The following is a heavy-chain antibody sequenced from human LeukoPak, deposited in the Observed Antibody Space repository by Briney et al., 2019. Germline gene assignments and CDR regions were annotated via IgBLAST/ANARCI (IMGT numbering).Heavy chain of an antibody. CDR2: IWYDGNNK. J-gene: IGHJ6*02. Sequence: GRSLRLSCAASGFTFSSYGMHWVGQAPGKGLGWVAVIWYDGNNKYYADFVKGRFTISRDNSKNTLYLQLNSLRAEDTAVYNCARDRGSREDGMDVWGQGTTVTVSS. V-gene: IGHV3-33*01. D-gene: IGHD1-26*01. CDR3: ARDRGSREDGMDV. CDR1: GFTFSSYG.